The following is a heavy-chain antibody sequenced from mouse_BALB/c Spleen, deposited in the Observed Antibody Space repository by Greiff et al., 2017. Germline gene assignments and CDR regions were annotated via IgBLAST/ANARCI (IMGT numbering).Heavy chain of an antibody. D-gene: IGHD2-4*01. CDR2: INPSNGRT. V-gene: IGHV1S81*02. J-gene: IGHJ3*01. CDR3: ARLYYDYEFAY. CDR1: GYTFTSYW. Sequence: VQLQQSGAELVKPGASVKLSCKASGYTFTSYWMHWVKQRPGQGLEWIGEINPSNGRTNYNEKFKSKATLTVDKSSSTAYMQLSSLTSEDSAVYYCARLYYDYEFAYWGQGTLVTVSA.